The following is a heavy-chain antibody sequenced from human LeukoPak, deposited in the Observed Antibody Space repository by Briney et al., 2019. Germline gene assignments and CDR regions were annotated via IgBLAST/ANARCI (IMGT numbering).Heavy chain of an antibody. CDR1: GYTFTSYG. CDR2: NSAYNGNT. J-gene: IGHJ4*02. Sequence: GASVEVSCKASGYTFTSYGISWVRQAPGQGLEWMGWNSAYNGNTNYAQKLQGRVTMTTDTSTSTAYMELRSLRSDDTAVYYCARVGESYYDSSGYFSFGWYYFDYWGQGTLVTVSS. D-gene: IGHD3-22*01. CDR3: ARVGESYYDSSGYFSFGWYYFDY. V-gene: IGHV1-18*01.